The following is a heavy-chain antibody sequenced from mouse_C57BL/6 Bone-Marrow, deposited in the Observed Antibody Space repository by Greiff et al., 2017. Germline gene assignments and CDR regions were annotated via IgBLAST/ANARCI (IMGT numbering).Heavy chain of an antibody. D-gene: IGHD2-3*01. CDR3: ARGLLPYTMDD. CDR2: ISDGGSYT. V-gene: IGHV5-4*03. CDR1: GFTFSSYA. Sequence: DVMLVESGGGLVKPGGSLKLSCAASGFTFSSYAMSWVRQTPEKRLEWVATISDGGSYTYYPDNVKGRFTISRDNAKNNLYLQMSHLKSEDTAMYYCARGLLPYTMDDWGQGTSVTVSS. J-gene: IGHJ4*01.